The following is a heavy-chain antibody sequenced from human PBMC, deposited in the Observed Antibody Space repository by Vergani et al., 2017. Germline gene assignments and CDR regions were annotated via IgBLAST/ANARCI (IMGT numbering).Heavy chain of an antibody. CDR1: GFTFSSYG. D-gene: IGHD3-9*01. Sequence: QVQLVESGGGVVQPGRSLRLSCAASGFTFSSYGMHWVRQAPGKGLEWVAVISYDGSNKYYADSVKGRFTISRDNSKNKLYLQMNCLGAVDTAVYYCANIHRAWFASGARGWPAYDWGQGSLVTVSS. CDR2: ISYDGSNK. V-gene: IGHV3-30*18. CDR3: ANIHRAWFASGARGWPAYD. J-gene: IGHJ4*02.